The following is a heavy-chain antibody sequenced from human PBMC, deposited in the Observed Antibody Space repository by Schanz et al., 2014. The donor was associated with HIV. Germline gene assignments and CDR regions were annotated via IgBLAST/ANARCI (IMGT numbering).Heavy chain of an antibody. V-gene: IGHV1-69*01. CDR1: GGTFRNHA. J-gene: IGHJ6*02. Sequence: QVQLVQSGAEVKKPGSSVKVSCKASGGTFRNHAISWVRQAPGQGLEWVGGVIPAFGTANYAQKFRGRVSMTADPSTNTAYMEMRGLRFEDTAVYYCASGRRSGIGWRMDVWGQGTTVSVSS. CDR3: ASGRRSGIGWRMDV. D-gene: IGHD6-19*01. CDR2: VIPAFGTA.